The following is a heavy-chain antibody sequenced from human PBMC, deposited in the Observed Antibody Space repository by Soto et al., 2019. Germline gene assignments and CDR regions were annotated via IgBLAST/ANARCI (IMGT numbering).Heavy chain of an antibody. Sequence: SSEALSLTCAVSGGSISSSNWWSWVRQPPGKGLEWIGEIYHSGSTNYNPSLKSRVTISVDKSKNQFSLKLSSVTAADTAVYYCARSVVVTAILFQDAFDIWGQGTIVTVSS. D-gene: IGHD2-21*02. CDR3: ARSVVVTAILFQDAFDI. CDR1: GGSISSSNW. V-gene: IGHV4-4*02. CDR2: IYHSGST. J-gene: IGHJ3*02.